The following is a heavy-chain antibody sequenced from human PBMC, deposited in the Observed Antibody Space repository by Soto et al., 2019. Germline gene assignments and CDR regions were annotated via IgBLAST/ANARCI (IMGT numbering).Heavy chain of an antibody. J-gene: IGHJ3*02. Sequence: QMHLQESGPGLVKPSATLSLTCNFSDGSVSKGEFYWTWIRQPPGKGREWIGNIHFSGRTIYNFSLKSRLTISVDTSVNQFSLRLSSVTAADTAVYYCARERSYGGNLDAFDIWGQGTMVTVS. CDR1: DGSVSKGEFY. CDR2: IHFSGRT. D-gene: IGHD4-17*01. V-gene: IGHV4-61*08. CDR3: ARERSYGGNLDAFDI.